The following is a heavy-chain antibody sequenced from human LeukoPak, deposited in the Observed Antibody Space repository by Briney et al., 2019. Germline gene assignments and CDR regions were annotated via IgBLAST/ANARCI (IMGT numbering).Heavy chain of an antibody. CDR2: IYYSGST. J-gene: IGHJ4*02. Sequence: SETLSLTCTVSGGSISSYYWSWIRQPPGKGLEWIGYIYYSGSTNYNPSLKSRVTISVDTSKNQFSLKLSSVTAADTAVYYCAGQYCSSTSCYVDYWGQGTLVTVSS. V-gene: IGHV4-59*12. CDR1: GGSISSYY. CDR3: AGQYCSSTSCYVDY. D-gene: IGHD2-2*01.